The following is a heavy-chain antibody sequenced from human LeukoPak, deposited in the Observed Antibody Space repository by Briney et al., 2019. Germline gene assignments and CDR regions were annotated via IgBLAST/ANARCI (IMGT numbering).Heavy chain of an antibody. CDR3: ARDPITMVRGVIPHSDY. D-gene: IGHD3-10*01. CDR1: GGPISSGDYY. CDR2: IYYSGST. Sequence: SQTLSLTCTVSGGPISSGDYYWSWIRQPPGKGLEWIGYIYYSGSTYFNPSLKSRVTISVDTSKNQFSLKLSSVTAADTAVYYCARDPITMVRGVIPHSDYWGQGTLVTVSS. J-gene: IGHJ4*02. V-gene: IGHV4-30-4*08.